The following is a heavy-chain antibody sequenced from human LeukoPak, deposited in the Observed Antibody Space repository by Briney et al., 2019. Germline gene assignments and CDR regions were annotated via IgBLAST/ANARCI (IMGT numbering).Heavy chain of an antibody. CDR1: GVSISSYY. V-gene: IGHV4-4*07. J-gene: IGHJ3*02. CDR2: IYTSGST. CDR3: ARDRPHYYDSSGGAFDI. D-gene: IGHD3-22*01. Sequence: SETLSLTCTVSGVSISSYYWSWIRQPAGKGLEWIGRIYTSGSTNYNPSLKSRVTMSVDTSKNQFSLKLSSVTAADTAVYYCARDRPHYYDSSGGAFDIWGQGTMVTVSS.